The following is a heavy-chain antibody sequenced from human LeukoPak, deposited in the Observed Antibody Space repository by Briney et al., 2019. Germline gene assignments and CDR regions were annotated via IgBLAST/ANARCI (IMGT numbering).Heavy chain of an antibody. CDR2: IYYSGST. CDR1: GGSISSYY. D-gene: IGHD2-21*02. V-gene: IGHV4-59*01. Sequence: SETLSLTCTVSGGSISSYYWSWIRQPPGKGLKWIGYIYYSGSTNYNPSLKSRVTISVDTSKNQFSLKLSSVTAADTAVYYCARTNSPYYCGGDCYSDYYYYMDVWGKGTTVTVSS. CDR3: ARTNSPYYCGGDCYSDYYYYMDV. J-gene: IGHJ6*03.